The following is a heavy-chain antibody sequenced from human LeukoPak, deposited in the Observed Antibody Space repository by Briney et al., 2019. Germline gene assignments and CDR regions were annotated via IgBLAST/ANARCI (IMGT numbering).Heavy chain of an antibody. CDR1: GFTFSSYA. CDR3: AKDLHSDILTGYYNY. Sequence: PGGSLRLSCAASGFTFSSYAMSWVRQAPGKGLEWVSAISGSGGSTYYADSVKGRFTISRDNSKNTLYLQMNSLRAEDTAVYYCAKDLHSDILTGYYNYWGQGTLVSVSS. D-gene: IGHD3-9*01. V-gene: IGHV3-23*01. J-gene: IGHJ4*02. CDR2: ISGSGGST.